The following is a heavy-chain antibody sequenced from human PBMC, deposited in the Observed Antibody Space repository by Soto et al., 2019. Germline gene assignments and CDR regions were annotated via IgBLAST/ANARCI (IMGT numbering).Heavy chain of an antibody. Sequence: SETLSLSCTVSGGSISSSSYYWGWIRQPPGKGLEWIGSIYYSGSAYYNPSLKSRVTISVDTSKNQFSLKLSSVTAADTAVYYCASITIFGVVIFPRYYYYGMDVWGQGTTVTVSS. CDR1: GGSISSSSYY. V-gene: IGHV4-39*01. D-gene: IGHD3-3*01. CDR3: ASITIFGVVIFPRYYYYGMDV. J-gene: IGHJ6*02. CDR2: IYYSGSA.